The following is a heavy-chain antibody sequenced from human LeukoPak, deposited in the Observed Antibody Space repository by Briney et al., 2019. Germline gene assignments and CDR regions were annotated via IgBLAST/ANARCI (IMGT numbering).Heavy chain of an antibody. V-gene: IGHV4-59*12. J-gene: IGHJ4*02. D-gene: IGHD3-10*01. CDR2: IYYSGST. Sequence: SETLSLTCTVSGDSISNYYWSWIRQPPGKGLEWIGYIYYSGSTNYNPSLKSRVTISVDTSKNQFSLKLSSVTAADTAVYYCARDTYYYGSGSLSFDYWGQGSLVTVSS. CDR1: GDSISNYY. CDR3: ARDTYYYGSGSLSFDY.